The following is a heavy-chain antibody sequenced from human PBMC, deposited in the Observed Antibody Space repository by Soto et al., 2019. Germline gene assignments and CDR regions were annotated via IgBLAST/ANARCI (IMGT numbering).Heavy chain of an antibody. CDR2: IRSKANSYAT. J-gene: IGHJ4*02. Sequence: GGSLRLSCAASGFTFSGSAMHWVRQASGKGLEWVGRIRSKANSYATAYAASVKGRFTISRDDSKNTAYLQMNSLKTEDTAVYYCTRLVDFWSGYIWSPGVDYWGQGTLVTVSS. CDR1: GFTFSGSA. CDR3: TRLVDFWSGYIWSPGVDY. V-gene: IGHV3-73*01. D-gene: IGHD3-3*01.